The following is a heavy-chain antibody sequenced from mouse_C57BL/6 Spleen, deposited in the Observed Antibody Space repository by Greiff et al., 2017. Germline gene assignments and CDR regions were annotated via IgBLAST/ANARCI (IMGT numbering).Heavy chain of an antibody. D-gene: IGHD1-1*01. CDR2: IWTGGGT. CDR3: ARYLCGRSCGSYFDY. J-gene: IGHJ2*01. CDR1: GFSLTSYA. Sequence: VQVVESGPGLVAPSPSLSITCTVSGFSLTSYAISWVRQPPGKGLEWLGVIWTGGGTTYNSAPISRLSINKDNSKSQVFIKMNRLQSDDTAKYYCARYLCGRSCGSYFDYWGQGTTLTVSS. V-gene: IGHV2-9-1*01.